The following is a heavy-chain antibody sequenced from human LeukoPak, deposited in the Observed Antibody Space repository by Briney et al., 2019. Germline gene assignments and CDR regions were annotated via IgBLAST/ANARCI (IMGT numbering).Heavy chain of an antibody. CDR3: AKDQLEYCSSALPYFDY. Sequence: GRSLRLSCAASGFTFSSYGMHWVRQAPGKGLEWVAVIWYEGRNKYYADSVKGRFTISRDNSKNTLYLQMNSLRAEDTAVYYCAKDQLEYCSSALPYFDYWGQGTLVTVSS. J-gene: IGHJ4*02. CDR2: IWYEGRNK. CDR1: GFTFSSYG. D-gene: IGHD6-6*01. V-gene: IGHV3-33*06.